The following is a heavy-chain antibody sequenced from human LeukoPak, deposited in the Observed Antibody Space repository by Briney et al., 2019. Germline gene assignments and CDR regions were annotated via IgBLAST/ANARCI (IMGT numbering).Heavy chain of an antibody. J-gene: IGHJ4*02. CDR3: ASATGSNSYFDY. D-gene: IGHD1-26*01. CDR2: IYPHDSDT. Sequence: GVSLNISCKASGYSFTTHCIGWVGPIPGKGLDCMGIIYPHDSDTKNTPSFQGHVTISADKSISTAFLQWSSLKASDTAMYYSASATGSNSYFDYWGQGTLVTVSS. CDR1: GYSFTTHC. V-gene: IGHV5-51*01.